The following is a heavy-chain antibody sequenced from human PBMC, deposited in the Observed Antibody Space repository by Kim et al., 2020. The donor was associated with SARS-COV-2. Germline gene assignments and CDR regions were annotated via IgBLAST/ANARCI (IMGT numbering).Heavy chain of an antibody. CDR1: GFTFSSYA. CDR3: ARDKNPDNWYGMDV. Sequence: GGSLRLSCAASGFTFSSYAMSWVRQAPGKGLEWVAIIYRGGTNTYYADSVKGRFTISRDDSKNTLYLQMNSLRAEDTAVYYCARDKNPDNWYGMDVWGQGTSVTVSS. J-gene: IGHJ6*02. V-gene: IGHV3-23*03. CDR2: IYRGGTNT.